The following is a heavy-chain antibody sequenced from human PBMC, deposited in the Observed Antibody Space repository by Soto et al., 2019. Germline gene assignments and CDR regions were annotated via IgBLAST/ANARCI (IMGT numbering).Heavy chain of an antibody. CDR2: IKEDGSQK. V-gene: IGHV3-7*04. Sequence: GGSLRLSCAASGFSFTNHAMSWVRQAPGKELEWVANIKEDGSQKWYVDSVKGRFSISRDNGKNSLYLQINSLRAEDTAVYYCARGDYYDSSGPFSDAFDIWGQGTMVTVSS. D-gene: IGHD3-22*01. J-gene: IGHJ3*02. CDR3: ARGDYYDSSGPFSDAFDI. CDR1: GFSFTNHA.